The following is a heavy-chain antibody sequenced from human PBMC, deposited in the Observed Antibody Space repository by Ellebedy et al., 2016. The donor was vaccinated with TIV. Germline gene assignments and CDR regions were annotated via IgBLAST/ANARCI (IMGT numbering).Heavy chain of an antibody. CDR2: ISGSGGNT. Sequence: GESLKISCAASGFTFSSYAMSWVRQAPGKGLEWVSAISGSGGNTYYADSVKGRFTISRDNSKNTLYLQMNSLRAEDTAVYYCAKDPYSSGWFRGGDWGQGTLVTVSS. V-gene: IGHV3-23*01. D-gene: IGHD6-19*01. CDR1: GFTFSSYA. J-gene: IGHJ4*02. CDR3: AKDPYSSGWFRGGD.